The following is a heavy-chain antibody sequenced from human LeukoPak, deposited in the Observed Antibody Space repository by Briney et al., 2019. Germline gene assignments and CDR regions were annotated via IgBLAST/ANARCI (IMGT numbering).Heavy chain of an antibody. D-gene: IGHD5-18*01. V-gene: IGHV1-69*04. Sequence: GASVKVSCKASAGTFSSYAISWVRQAPGQGLEWMGRIIPILGLANYAQKCQGRVTITADKSTSTAYMELSSLRSEDTAVYYCGADTAMTSPYYYYGMDVWGQGTTVT. CDR2: IIPILGLA. CDR1: AGTFSSYA. J-gene: IGHJ6*02. CDR3: GADTAMTSPYYYYGMDV.